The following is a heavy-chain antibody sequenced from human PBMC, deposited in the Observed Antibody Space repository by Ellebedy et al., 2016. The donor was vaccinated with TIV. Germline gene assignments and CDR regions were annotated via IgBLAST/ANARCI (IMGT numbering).Heavy chain of an antibody. CDR2: IYYSGST. J-gene: IGHJ4*02. V-gene: IGHV4-39*07. Sequence: SETLSLXXTVSGGSIRGSSYYWGWIRQPPGKGLEWIGTIYYSGSTYYNPSLKSRVFISVDTSKNQFSLKLSSVTAADTAVYYCATDWGRAAVLWGQGTLVTVSS. CDR3: ATDWGRAAVL. D-gene: IGHD3-16*01. CDR1: GGSIRGSSYY.